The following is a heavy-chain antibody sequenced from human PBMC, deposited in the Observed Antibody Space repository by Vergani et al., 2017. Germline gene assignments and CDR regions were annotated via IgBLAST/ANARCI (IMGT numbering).Heavy chain of an antibody. CDR3: AREPEGYCTNGVCHGMDV. CDR1: GFPFSSYA. CDR2: ISYDGSNK. V-gene: IGHV3-30-3*01. J-gene: IGHJ6*04. Sequence: QVQLVESGGGVVQPGRSLRLSCAASGFPFSSYAMHWVRQAPGKGLEWVAVISYDGSNKYYADSVKGRFTISRDNSKNTLYLQMNSLRAEDTAVYYCAREPEGYCTNGVCHGMDVWGKGTTVTVSS. D-gene: IGHD2-8*01.